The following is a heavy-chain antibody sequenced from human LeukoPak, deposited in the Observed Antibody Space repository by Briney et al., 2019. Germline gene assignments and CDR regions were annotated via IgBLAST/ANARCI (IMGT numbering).Heavy chain of an antibody. Sequence: ASVKVSCKASGYTFTGYYIHWVRQAPGQGLEWMGWINPNSGGTNFAQKFQGRVSMTRNTSISTAYMELSSLRSEDTAVYYCARGAPVDTAMGHWGQGTLVTVSS. D-gene: IGHD5-18*01. CDR2: INPNSGGT. V-gene: IGHV1-2*02. CDR3: ARGAPVDTAMGH. CDR1: GYTFTGYY. J-gene: IGHJ4*02.